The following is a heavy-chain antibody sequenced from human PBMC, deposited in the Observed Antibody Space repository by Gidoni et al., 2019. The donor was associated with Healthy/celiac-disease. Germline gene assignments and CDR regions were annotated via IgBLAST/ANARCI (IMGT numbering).Heavy chain of an antibody. D-gene: IGHD6-19*01. CDR3: ARQWLATNQDYDSYYGIDV. Sequence: EGQLVQSGAEVTKPGGPRRIPWKGSGYSLTTTGISVVRQMPGKGLEWMGRIGPSDSYTNYSPSFHGHVTISADKSISTAYLQWSSLKPSDTAMYYCARQWLATNQDYDSYYGIDVWGQGTTVTVSS. V-gene: IGHV5-10-1*01. CDR1: GYSLTTTG. CDR2: IGPSDSYT. J-gene: IGHJ6*02.